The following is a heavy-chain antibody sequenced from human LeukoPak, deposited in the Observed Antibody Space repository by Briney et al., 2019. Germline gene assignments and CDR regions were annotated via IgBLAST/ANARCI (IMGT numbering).Heavy chain of an antibody. CDR2: ISYDGSNK. V-gene: IGHV3-30*18. J-gene: IGHJ4*02. CDR3: AKTVSAVTTHFDY. Sequence: GGSLRLSCAASGFTFGSYGMHWVRQAPGKGLEWVAVISYDGSNKYYADSVKGRFTISRDNSKNTLYLQMNSLRAEDTAVYYCAKTVSAVTTHFDYWGQGTLVTVSS. CDR1: GFTFGSYG. D-gene: IGHD4-11*01.